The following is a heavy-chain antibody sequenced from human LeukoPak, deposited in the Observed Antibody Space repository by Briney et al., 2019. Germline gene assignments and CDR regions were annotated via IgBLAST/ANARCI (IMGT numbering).Heavy chain of an antibody. V-gene: IGHV4-59*08. CDR1: GDSISSYY. CDR3: TRQSPREYAFEI. Sequence: SETLSLTCPVSGDSISSYYWSWIRQPPGKGLEWIGNMFYSGSTNYNPSLKSRVTISIDTSKNQFSLKLSSVTAADTAMYYCTRQSPREYAFEIWGQGTMVTVSS. CDR2: MFYSGST. J-gene: IGHJ3*02.